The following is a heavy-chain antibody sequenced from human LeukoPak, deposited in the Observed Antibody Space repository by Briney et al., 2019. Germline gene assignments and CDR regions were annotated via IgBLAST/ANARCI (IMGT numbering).Heavy chain of an antibody. V-gene: IGHV1-2*02. CDR3: ARWTTVLTD. Sequence: ASVKVSCKASGFTFTGYYMHWVRQAPGQGLEWMGWIHPNSGGTNYAQKFQGRVTMTRDTSISTAYMGLSSLKSDDTAMYYCARWTTVLTDWGQGTMVIVSS. D-gene: IGHD4-17*01. J-gene: IGHJ3*01. CDR2: IHPNSGGT. CDR1: GFTFTGYY.